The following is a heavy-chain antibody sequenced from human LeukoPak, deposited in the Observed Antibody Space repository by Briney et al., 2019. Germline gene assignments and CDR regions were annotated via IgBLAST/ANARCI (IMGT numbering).Heavy chain of an antibody. D-gene: IGHD3-22*01. CDR2: ISGGGGST. V-gene: IGHV3-23*01. CDR1: GFTFSSYA. J-gene: IGHJ4*02. CDR3: AKDFDYYYDSSGQFDY. Sequence: GGSLRLSCAASGFTFSSYAMSWVRQAPGKGLEWVSAISGGGGSTYYADSVKGRFTISRDNSKNTLYLQMNSLRAEDTAVYYCAKDFDYYYDSSGQFDYWGQGTLVTVSS.